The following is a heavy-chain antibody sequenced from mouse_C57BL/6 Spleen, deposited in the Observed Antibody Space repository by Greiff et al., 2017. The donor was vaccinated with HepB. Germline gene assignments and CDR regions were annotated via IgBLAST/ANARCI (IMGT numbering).Heavy chain of an antibody. CDR2: IDPNSGGT. J-gene: IGHJ3*01. Sequence: VQLQQSGAELVRPGSSVKMSCKTSGYTFTSYGINWVKQRPGRGLEWIGRIDPNSGGTKYNEKFKSKATLTVDKPSSTAYMQLSSLTSEDSAVYYCARFEAWFAYWGQGTLVTVSA. CDR1: GYTFTSYG. V-gene: IGHV1-72*01. CDR3: ARFEAWFAY.